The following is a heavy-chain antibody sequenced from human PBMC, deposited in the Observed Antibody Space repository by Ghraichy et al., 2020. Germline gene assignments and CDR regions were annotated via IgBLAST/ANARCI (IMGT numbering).Heavy chain of an antibody. CDR2: ISSSSRTI. J-gene: IGHJ4*02. CDR3: ARGNGFFDY. D-gene: IGHD6-25*01. V-gene: IGHV3-48*02. CDR1: EFTFSSSN. Sequence: GGSLRLSCTASEFTFSSSNMNWVRQAPGKGLEWVSSISSSSRTIYYADSVKGRFTISRDNAKNSLYLQMNSLRDEDTAVYYCARGNGFFDYWGQGTLVTGTS.